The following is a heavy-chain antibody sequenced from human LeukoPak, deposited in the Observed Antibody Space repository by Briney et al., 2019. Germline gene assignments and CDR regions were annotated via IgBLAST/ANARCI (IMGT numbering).Heavy chain of an antibody. CDR3: ARGLGGDIVVVVAARDEFDY. Sequence: PSETLSLTCAVYGGSFSGYYWSWIRQPPGKGLERIGEINHSGSTNYNPSLKSRVTISVDTSKNQFSLKLSSVTAADTAVYYCARGLGGDIVVVVAARDEFDYWGQGTLVTVSS. D-gene: IGHD2-15*01. V-gene: IGHV4-34*01. CDR2: INHSGST. CDR1: GGSFSGYY. J-gene: IGHJ4*02.